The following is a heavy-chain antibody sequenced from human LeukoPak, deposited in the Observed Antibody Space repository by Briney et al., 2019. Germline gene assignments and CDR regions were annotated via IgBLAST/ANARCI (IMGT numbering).Heavy chain of an antibody. D-gene: IGHD6-19*01. V-gene: IGHV4-39*01. CDR1: GGSISSSSYY. CDR3: ARGPGRVAVPATGSFDI. CDR2: IYYSGST. J-gene: IGHJ3*02. Sequence: PSETLSLTCTVSGGSISSSSYYWGWIRQPPGKGLEWIGGIYYSGSTYYNPSLKSRVTISVDTSKNQFSLKLSSVTAADTAVYYCARGPGRVAVPATGSFDIWGQGTMVTVSS.